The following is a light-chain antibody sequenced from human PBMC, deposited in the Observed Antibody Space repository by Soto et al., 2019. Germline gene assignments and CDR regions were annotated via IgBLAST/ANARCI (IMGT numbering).Light chain of an antibody. CDR3: QQYNNWPPYT. Sequence: ERVMTQSPATLSVSPGERATLSCRASQSVSSNLAWYQQKPGQAPRLLIYGASTRATGIPARFSGSGSGTEFTLTISSLQSEDLAVYYCQQYNNWPPYTFGQGTKVDIK. CDR2: GAS. J-gene: IGKJ2*01. V-gene: IGKV3-15*01. CDR1: QSVSSN.